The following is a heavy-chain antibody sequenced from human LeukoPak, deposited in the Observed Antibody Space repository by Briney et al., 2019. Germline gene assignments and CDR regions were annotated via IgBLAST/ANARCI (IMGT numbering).Heavy chain of an antibody. J-gene: IGHJ4*02. CDR2: INPNSGGT. V-gene: IGHV1-2*02. CDR3: ARDVLAVAGHCFDF. D-gene: IGHD6-19*01. CDR1: GYTFTGYY. Sequence: ASVKDSCKASGYTFTGYYMHWVRQAPGQGLEWMGWINPNSGGTNYAQNFQGRVTMTRDTSISTAYMELSSLRSDDTAVCYCARDVLAVAGHCFDFWGQGTLVTVS.